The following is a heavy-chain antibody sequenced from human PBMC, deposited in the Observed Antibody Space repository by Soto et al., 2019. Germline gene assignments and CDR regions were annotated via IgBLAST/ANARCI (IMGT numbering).Heavy chain of an antibody. V-gene: IGHV4-30-2*01. D-gene: IGHD4-17*01. Sequence: QLQLQESGSGLVKPSQTLSLTCAVSGGSISSGGYSWSWIRQPPGKGLEWIGYIYHSGYTYCNPSLKSRVTISVDRSKNQFSLKLSSVTAADTAVYYCARAHYGDYCYGMDVWVQGTTVTVSS. CDR3: ARAHYGDYCYGMDV. CDR2: IYHSGYT. CDR1: GGSISSGGYS. J-gene: IGHJ6*02.